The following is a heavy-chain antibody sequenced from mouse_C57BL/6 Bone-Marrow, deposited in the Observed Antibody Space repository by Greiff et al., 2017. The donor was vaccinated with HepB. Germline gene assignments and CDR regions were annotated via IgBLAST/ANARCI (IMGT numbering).Heavy chain of an antibody. CDR1: GYTFTDYY. D-gene: IGHD3-2*02. J-gene: IGHJ3*01. CDR2: INPNNGGT. Sequence: EVQLQQSGPELVKPGASVKISCKASGYTFTDYYMNWVKQSHGKSLEWIGDINPNNGGTSYNQKFKGKATLTVDKSSSTAYMELRSLTSEDSAVYYCARASDSSGSFAYWGQGTLVTVSA. V-gene: IGHV1-26*01. CDR3: ARASDSSGSFAY.